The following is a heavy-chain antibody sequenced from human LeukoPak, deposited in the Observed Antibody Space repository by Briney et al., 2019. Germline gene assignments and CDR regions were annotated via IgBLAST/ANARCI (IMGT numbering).Heavy chain of an antibody. D-gene: IGHD3-16*01. CDR3: ARARAEGADY. CDR1: GFTFVGYD. J-gene: IGHJ4*02. CDR2: ISGYNGNT. V-gene: IGHV1-18*01. Sequence: GASVKVSCKTSGFTFVGYDINWVRQAPGQGLEWMGWISGYNGNTNYAQKLQGRVTMTTDTSTTTVYMELRSLRSDDTAVYYCARARAEGADYWGQGTLVTVSS.